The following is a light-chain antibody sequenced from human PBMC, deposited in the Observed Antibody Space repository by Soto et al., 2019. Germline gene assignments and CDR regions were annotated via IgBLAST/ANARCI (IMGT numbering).Light chain of an antibody. Sequence: EVVLTQSPDTLSLSPGERATLSCRTSHSVDIYLAWYQQKPGQAPRLLIYDSYNRVTGIPTRFSGSGSGTDFTLTISSLEPEDCAVYYCQQRKYWPPLTFGGGTKVEIK. V-gene: IGKV3-11*01. CDR1: HSVDIY. CDR2: DSY. CDR3: QQRKYWPPLT. J-gene: IGKJ4*01.